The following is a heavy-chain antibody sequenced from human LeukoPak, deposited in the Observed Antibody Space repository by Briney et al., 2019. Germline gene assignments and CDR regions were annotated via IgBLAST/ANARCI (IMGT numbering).Heavy chain of an antibody. CDR3: AKDQAPYPVAGVN. J-gene: IGHJ4*02. CDR1: GFTFSSYA. Sequence: HSGGSLRLSCAASGFTFSSYAMSWVRQAPGKGLEWVSAISGSGGSTYYADSVKGRFTISRDNSKNTLYLQMNSLRAEDTAVYYCAKDQAPYPVAGVNWGQGTLVTVSS. V-gene: IGHV3-23*01. D-gene: IGHD6-19*01. CDR2: ISGSGGST.